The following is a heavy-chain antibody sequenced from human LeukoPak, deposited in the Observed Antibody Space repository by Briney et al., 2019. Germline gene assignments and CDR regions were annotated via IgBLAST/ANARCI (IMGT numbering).Heavy chain of an antibody. J-gene: IGHJ5*02. Sequence: GGSLRLSCAASAFTFSSYAMNWVRQAPGKRLEWVSAISGSGSSTYYADSVKGRFTISRDNSKNTLYLQMNSLRAEDTAVYYCAKGIAAAGTGRWFDPWGQGTLVTVSS. CDR1: AFTFSSYA. V-gene: IGHV3-23*01. CDR3: AKGIAAAGTGRWFDP. CDR2: ISGSGSST. D-gene: IGHD6-13*01.